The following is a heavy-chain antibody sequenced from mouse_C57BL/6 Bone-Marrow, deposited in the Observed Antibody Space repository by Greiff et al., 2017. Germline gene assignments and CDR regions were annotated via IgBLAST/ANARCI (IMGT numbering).Heavy chain of an antibody. V-gene: IGHV1-15*01. CDR3: TYITTVNYFDY. Sequence: QVQLQQSGAELVRPGASVTLSCKASGYTFTDYEMHWVKQTPVHGLEWIGAIDPETGGTAYNQKFKGKAILTADKSSSTAYMELRSLTSEDSAVYYCTYITTVNYFDYWGQGTTRTVSS. CDR2: IDPETGGT. CDR1: GYTFTDYE. D-gene: IGHD1-1*01. J-gene: IGHJ2*01.